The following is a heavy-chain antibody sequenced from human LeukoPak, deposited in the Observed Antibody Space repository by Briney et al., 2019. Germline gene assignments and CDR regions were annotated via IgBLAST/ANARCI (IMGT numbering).Heavy chain of an antibody. V-gene: IGHV3-9*01. J-gene: IGHJ4*02. CDR1: GFTFDDYA. Sequence: GRSLRLSCAASGFTFDDYAMHWVRQAPGKGLEWVSGISWNSGSIDYADSVKGRFTISRDNAKNSLYLQMNSLRTEDTALYYCAKRYCSSTSCYFDYWGQGTLVTVSS. CDR2: ISWNSGSI. CDR3: AKRYCSSTSCYFDY. D-gene: IGHD2-2*01.